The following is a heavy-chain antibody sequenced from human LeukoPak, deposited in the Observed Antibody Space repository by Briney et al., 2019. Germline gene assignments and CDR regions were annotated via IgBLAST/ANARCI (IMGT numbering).Heavy chain of an antibody. J-gene: IGHJ4*02. D-gene: IGHD6-19*01. CDR2: IGTHNGNT. Sequence: ASVKVSCKTSGYTFTSYGVRWVRQAPGQGLEWMGWIGTHNGNTNYAQKFQGRVIMTTDTSTSTAYMELMSLRSDDTAVFYCARDGSGGGGYFDYWGQGTLVIVSS. CDR3: ARDGSGGGGYFDY. CDR1: GYTFTSYG. V-gene: IGHV1-18*01.